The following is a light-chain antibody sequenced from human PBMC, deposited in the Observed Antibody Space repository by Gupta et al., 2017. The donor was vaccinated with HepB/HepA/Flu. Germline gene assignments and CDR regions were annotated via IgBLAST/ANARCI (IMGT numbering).Light chain of an antibody. Sequence: EIQMTESRSSLSAAVGDRVTITSRASQSISSYLNWYQQKPGKAPKLLIYAASSLQSGVPSRFSGSGSGTDFTLTISSLQPEDFATYYCQQSYSTPQLTFGGGTKVEIK. CDR1: QSISSY. CDR3: QQSYSTPQLT. V-gene: IGKV1-39*01. CDR2: AAS. J-gene: IGKJ4*01.